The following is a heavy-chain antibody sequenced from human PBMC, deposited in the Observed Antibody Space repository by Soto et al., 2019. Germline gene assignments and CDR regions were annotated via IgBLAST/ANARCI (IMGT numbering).Heavy chain of an antibody. Sequence: QVQLVESGGGVVQPGRSLRLSCAASGFNFRPYGIHWVRQAPGKGLEWVALISKDGSHSYYAQSVKGRFTTSRDNSQNKAFLQVNSLRADDTAVYFCARGTDYADLGNAEYFHPLGQGTLVTVSS. CDR2: ISKDGSHS. CDR3: ARGTDYADLGNAEYFHP. CDR1: GFNFRPYG. D-gene: IGHD4-17*01. V-gene: IGHV3-30*03. J-gene: IGHJ1*01.